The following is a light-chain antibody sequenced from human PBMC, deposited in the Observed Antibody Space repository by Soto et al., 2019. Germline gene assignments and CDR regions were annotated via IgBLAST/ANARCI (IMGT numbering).Light chain of an antibody. J-gene: IGLJ1*01. V-gene: IGLV1-51*01. CDR2: DNN. Sequence: QSVLTQPPSVSAAPGQKVTISCSGRSSNIGNNYVSWYQQLPGTAPKLLIYDNNKRPPGIPGRFSGSKSGTSATLGITGRQTGDEADYYCGTWDSSLSAYVFGTCTKLTVL. CDR1: SSNIGNNY. CDR3: GTWDSSLSAYV.